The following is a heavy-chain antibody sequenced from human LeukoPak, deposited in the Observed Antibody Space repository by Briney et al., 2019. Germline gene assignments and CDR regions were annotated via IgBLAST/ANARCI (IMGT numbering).Heavy chain of an antibody. CDR3: ARGRAYCSGGSCYSGKYYYGMDV. V-gene: IGHV1-69*06. J-gene: IGHJ6*04. Sequence: SVKVSCKASGGTFSSYAISWVRQAPGQGLEWMGGTIPIFGTANYAQKFQGRVTITADKSTSTAYMELSSLRSEDTAVYYCARGRAYCSGGSCYSGKYYYGMDVWGKGTTVTVSS. CDR1: GGTFSSYA. CDR2: TIPIFGTA. D-gene: IGHD2-15*01.